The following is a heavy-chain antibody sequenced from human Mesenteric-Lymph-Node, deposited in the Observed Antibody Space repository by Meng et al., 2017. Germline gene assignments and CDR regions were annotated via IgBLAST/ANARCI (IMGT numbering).Heavy chain of an antibody. Sequence: GESLKISCAASGFTFSSYEMNWVRQAPGKGLEWVSYISSSGSTIYYADSVKGRFTISRDNAKNSLYLQMNSLRAEDTAVYYCACDYYDSSGYYYFVPEGAFDIWGQGTMVTVSS. CDR1: GFTFSSYE. D-gene: IGHD3-22*01. CDR2: ISSSGSTI. V-gene: IGHV3-48*03. J-gene: IGHJ3*02. CDR3: ACDYYDSSGYYYFVPEGAFDI.